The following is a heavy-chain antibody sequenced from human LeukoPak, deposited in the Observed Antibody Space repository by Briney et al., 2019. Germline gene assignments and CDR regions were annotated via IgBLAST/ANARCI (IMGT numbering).Heavy chain of an antibody. Sequence: SGGSLRLSCAAPGFTFSSYWMHWVRQAPGKGLVWVSRINSDGSRTYYADSVKGRFTISIDNAKNTLYLQMNSLRAEDTAVYYCARARGNNYGFFDYWGQGILVTVSS. J-gene: IGHJ4*02. D-gene: IGHD3/OR15-3a*01. CDR3: ARARGNNYGFFDY. CDR2: INSDGSRT. CDR1: GFTFSSYW. V-gene: IGHV3-74*01.